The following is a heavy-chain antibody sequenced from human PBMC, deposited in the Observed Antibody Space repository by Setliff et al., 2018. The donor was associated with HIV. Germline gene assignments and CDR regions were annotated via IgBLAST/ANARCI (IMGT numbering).Heavy chain of an antibody. CDR3: ARDSRAMILVTPDAFDI. CDR1: GFTFSSYS. D-gene: IGHD3-22*01. Sequence: PGGSLRLSCAASGFTFSSYSMNWVRQAPGKGLEWVSAISGGGGSTYYADSVKGRFTISRDNSKDTLYLQMNSLRAEDTAVYYCARDSRAMILVTPDAFDIWGQGTMVTVSS. J-gene: IGHJ3*02. CDR2: ISGGGGST. V-gene: IGHV3-23*01.